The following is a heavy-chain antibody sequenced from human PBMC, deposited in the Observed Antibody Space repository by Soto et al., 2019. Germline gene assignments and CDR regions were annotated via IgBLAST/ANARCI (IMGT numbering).Heavy chain of an antibody. J-gene: IGHJ6*02. D-gene: IGHD2-2*01. CDR2: IDPSDSYT. V-gene: IGHV5-10-1*01. Sequence: GESLKISCKGSGYSFTSYWISWVRQMPGKGLEWMGRIDPSDSYTNYSPSFQGHVTISAHKSISTAYLQWSSLKASDTAMYCCGRRRVCSRTSCYPFCDYGMDVWGQGTTVTVSS. CDR1: GYSFTSYW. CDR3: GRRRVCSRTSCYPFCDYGMDV.